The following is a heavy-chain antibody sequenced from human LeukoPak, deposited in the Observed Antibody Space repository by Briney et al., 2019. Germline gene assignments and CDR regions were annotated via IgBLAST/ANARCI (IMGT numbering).Heavy chain of an antibody. CDR3: AKHSGSYFIYSVDY. V-gene: IGHV3-23*01. CDR2: ISNTAYNA. J-gene: IGHJ4*02. D-gene: IGHD2-15*01. CDR1: GFTFISYG. Sequence: GGSLRLSCEASGFTFISYGMSWVRQAPGKGLECVSTISNTAYNAYYADSVKGRFTISRDNSANTVSLQMNSLRAEDTALYYCAKHSGSYFIYSVDYWGQGTQVTVSS.